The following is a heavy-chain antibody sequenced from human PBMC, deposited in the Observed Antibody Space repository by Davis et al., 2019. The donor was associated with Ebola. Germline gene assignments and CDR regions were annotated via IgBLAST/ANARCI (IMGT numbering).Heavy chain of an antibody. CDR1: RFTFSSYW. CDR2: ISSDGSST. CDR3: ARVIHFPGIGTDV. D-gene: IGHD2/OR15-2a*01. V-gene: IGHV3-74*01. J-gene: IGHJ6*02. Sequence: PGGSLRLSCSASRFTFSSYWMHWVRQAPGKGLVWVSRISSDGSSTSYADSVRGRFTISRDNAKNTLYLQMDSLRAEDTAVYHCARVIHFPGIGTDVWGQGATVTVSS.